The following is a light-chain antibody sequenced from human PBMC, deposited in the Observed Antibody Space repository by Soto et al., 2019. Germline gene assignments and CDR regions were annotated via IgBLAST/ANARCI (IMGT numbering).Light chain of an antibody. Sequence: QSVLTQPASVSGSPGQSITISCTGSSSAVGSYRLVSWYQHHPGKVPKLIISEGSKRPSGVSNRFSGSAPDNTASLTISGLQAEDEADYYCCSSAPSRTFVFGTGTKVTVL. CDR1: SSAVGSYRL. CDR2: EGS. J-gene: IGLJ1*01. CDR3: CSSAPSRTFV. V-gene: IGLV2-23*01.